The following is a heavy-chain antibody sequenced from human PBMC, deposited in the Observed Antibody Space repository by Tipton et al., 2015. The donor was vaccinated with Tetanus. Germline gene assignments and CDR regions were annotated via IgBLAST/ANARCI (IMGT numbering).Heavy chain of an antibody. CDR1: GFTFSSFG. CDR3: AKDTGVTPHYGMDV. CDR2: ISTATSLT. V-gene: IGHV3-48*01. J-gene: IGHJ6*02. Sequence: SLRLSCVASGFTFSSFGMNWVRQAPGKGLEWVSYISTATSLTFYADSVKGRFTISRDNAKNSLYLQMNSLRAEDTALYYCAKDTGVTPHYGMDVWGQGTTVTVSS. D-gene: IGHD2-21*02.